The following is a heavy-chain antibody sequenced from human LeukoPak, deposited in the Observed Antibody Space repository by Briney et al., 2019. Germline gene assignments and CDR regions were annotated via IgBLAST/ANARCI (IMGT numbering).Heavy chain of an antibody. D-gene: IGHD2-15*01. CDR2: IKQDGSEK. CDR1: GFTFSSYW. Sequence: GGSLRLSCAASGFTFSSYWMSGVREAPGKGLERVANIKQDGSEKYYVDSVKGRFTISRDNAKNSLYLQMNSLRAEDTAVYYCARAHCSGGSCSGSLDYWGQGTLVTVSS. CDR3: ARAHCSGGSCSGSLDY. J-gene: IGHJ4*02. V-gene: IGHV3-7*01.